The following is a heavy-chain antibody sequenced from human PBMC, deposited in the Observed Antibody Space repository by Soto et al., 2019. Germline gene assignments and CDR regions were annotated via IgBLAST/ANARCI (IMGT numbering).Heavy chain of an antibody. CDR1: GGSISSGGYY. Sequence: SETLSLPCTVSGGSISSGGYYWSWIRQPPGKGLEWIGEINHSGSTNYNPSLKSRVTISVDTSKNQFSLKLSSVTAADTAVYYCARVGEIYASWFDPWGQGTLVTVSS. J-gene: IGHJ5*02. CDR2: INHSGST. D-gene: IGHD1-26*01. V-gene: IGHV4-39*07. CDR3: ARVGEIYASWFDP.